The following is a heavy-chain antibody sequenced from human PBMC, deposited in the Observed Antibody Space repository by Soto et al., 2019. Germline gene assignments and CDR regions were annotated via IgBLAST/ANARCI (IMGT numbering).Heavy chain of an antibody. CDR3: ALVRGVITSD. D-gene: IGHD3-10*01. Sequence: SGPTLVNPTQTLTLTCTFSGFSLSTSGVGVGWVRQPPGKALEWLALIYWDDDKRYSPSLKSRLTITQDTCKNQVVLTMTNMDPVDTATYYCALVRGVITSDWGQGTLVNVSS. V-gene: IGHV2-5*02. CDR1: GFSLSTSGVG. CDR2: IYWDDDK. J-gene: IGHJ4*02.